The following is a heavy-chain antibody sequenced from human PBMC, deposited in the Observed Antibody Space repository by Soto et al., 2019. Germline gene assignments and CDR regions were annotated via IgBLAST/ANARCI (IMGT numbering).Heavy chain of an antibody. CDR2: ISHTGRT. Sequence: QVQLQESGPGLVKPSQTLSLSCTVSGDSMSRGDYYWSWIRQPPGKGLEWIGFISHTGRTYYSPSLKGRVDISVDTSKNQFSLKLSSVTAADSAVYYCARDPLYDYGDLSHVFDMWGQGTMVTVSS. CDR1: GDSMSRGDYY. V-gene: IGHV4-30-4*01. D-gene: IGHD4-17*01. J-gene: IGHJ3*02. CDR3: ARDPLYDYGDLSHVFDM.